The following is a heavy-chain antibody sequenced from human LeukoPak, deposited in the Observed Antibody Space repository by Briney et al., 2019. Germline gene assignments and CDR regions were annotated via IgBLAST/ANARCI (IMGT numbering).Heavy chain of an antibody. V-gene: IGHV4-59*08. CDR2: IYYSGST. D-gene: IGHD1-26*01. J-gene: IGHJ4*02. CDR3: ARSDYSGSYFFDH. CDR1: GGSISSYY. Sequence: SETLSLTCTVSGGSISSYYWSWSRQPPGKGLEWIGYIYYSGSTNYNPSLKSRVTISVDTSKNQFSLKLSSVTAADTAVYYCARSDYSGSYFFDHWGRGNLVTVSS.